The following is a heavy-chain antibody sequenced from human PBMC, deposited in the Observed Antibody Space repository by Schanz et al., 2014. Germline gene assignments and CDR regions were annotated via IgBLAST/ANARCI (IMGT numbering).Heavy chain of an antibody. CDR3: AREYASTWFESNVMAGRIDN. Sequence: EVKLLESGGGLVQPGGSLRLSCAASGFTFNNYAMTWVRQAPGKGLEWVSSISSSSNYYYYADSVKGRFTISRDAAKDSLFLQMTSLRADDTAVYFCAREYASTWFESNVMAGRIDNWGQGTLVTVSS. J-gene: IGHJ4*02. D-gene: IGHD2-8*01. CDR1: GFTFNNYA. V-gene: IGHV3-21*01. CDR2: ISSSSNYY.